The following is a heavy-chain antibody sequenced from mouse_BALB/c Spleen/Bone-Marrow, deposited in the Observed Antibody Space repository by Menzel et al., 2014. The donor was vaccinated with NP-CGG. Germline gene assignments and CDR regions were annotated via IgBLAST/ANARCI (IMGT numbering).Heavy chain of an antibody. D-gene: IGHD2-3*01. CDR1: GFDFSRYW. CDR2: INPDSSTI. J-gene: IGHJ2*01. V-gene: IGHV4-1*02. CDR3: ARLGYYGYFDY. Sequence: EVQGVESGGGLVQPGGSLKLSCAASGFDFSRYWMSWVRQAPGEGLEWIGEINPDSSTINYTPSLKDKFIISRDNAKNTLYLQMSKVRSEDTALYYCARLGYYGYFDYWGQGTTLTVSS.